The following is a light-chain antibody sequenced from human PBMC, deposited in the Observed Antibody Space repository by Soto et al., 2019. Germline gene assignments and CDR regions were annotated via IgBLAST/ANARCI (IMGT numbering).Light chain of an antibody. CDR3: QQYNNWPPMA. CDR2: GAS. V-gene: IGKV3-15*01. Sequence: EIVMTHSPATLSVSPGERATLSCRASQSVSSNLAWYQQKPGQAPRLLIYGASTRATGIPARFSGSGSGTEFTNTISTLHSEDFAVYYCQQYNNWPPMAFGQGTKVEIK. J-gene: IGKJ1*01. CDR1: QSVSSN.